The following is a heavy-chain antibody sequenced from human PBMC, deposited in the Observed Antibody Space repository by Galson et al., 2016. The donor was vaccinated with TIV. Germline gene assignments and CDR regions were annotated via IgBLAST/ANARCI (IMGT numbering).Heavy chain of an antibody. J-gene: IGHJ4*02. CDR1: GFSLHTDGMC. V-gene: IGHV2-70*11. Sequence: PALVKPTQTLTLTCTFSGFSLHTDGMCVNWIRQPPGKALEWLARIDWDDDKSYTSSLKTRLTISKDTPKNQVVLRMTNLDPVDTATYYCARISGYYDHSGHFIPRSFDYWGQGTPVTVSS. D-gene: IGHD3-22*01. CDR3: ARISGYYDHSGHFIPRSFDY. CDR2: IDWDDDK.